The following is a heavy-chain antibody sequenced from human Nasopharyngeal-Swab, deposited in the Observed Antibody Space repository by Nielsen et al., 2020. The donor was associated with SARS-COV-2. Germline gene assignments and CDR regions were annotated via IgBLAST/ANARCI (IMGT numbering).Heavy chain of an antibody. Sequence: GSLRLSCTVSGGSINRKSYYWGWIRQTPGKGLEWIGSVYFDGTTYYNPSLKTQVTISADTSRNQFSLRLTSVTAADTAVYFCARRKTSPYFDPWGQGTLVTVSS. CDR3: ARRKTSPYFDP. CDR1: GGSINRKSYY. CDR2: VYFDGTT. J-gene: IGHJ5*02. V-gene: IGHV4-39*01.